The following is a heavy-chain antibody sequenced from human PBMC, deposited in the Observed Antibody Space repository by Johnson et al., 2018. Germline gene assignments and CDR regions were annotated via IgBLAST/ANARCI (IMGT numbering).Heavy chain of an antibody. V-gene: IGHV3-21*01. J-gene: IGHJ3*02. Sequence: VQLVESGGGLVKXGGSLRLXCAASGFTFSSYSLNWVRQAPGKGLEWVSSISSSSSYIYYADSVKGRLPITRDNAKNSLYLQMNSLSAEDTAVYYGARDSLGAFDIWGQGTMVTVSS. CDR2: ISSSSSYI. CDR3: ARDSLGAFDI. CDR1: GFTFSSYS. D-gene: IGHD3-16*01.